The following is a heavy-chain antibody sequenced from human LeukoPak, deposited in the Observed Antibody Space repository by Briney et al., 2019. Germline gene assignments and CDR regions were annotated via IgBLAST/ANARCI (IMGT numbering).Heavy chain of an antibody. CDR3: ARSLSTTVTTAFNI. V-gene: IGHV3-7*01. D-gene: IGHD4-17*01. CDR1: GFTFSSYW. CDR2: IKQDGSEK. Sequence: PGGSLRLSCAASGFTFSSYWMSWVRQAPGKGLEWVANIKQDGSEKYYVDSVKGRFTISRDNAKNSLYLQMDSLRAEDTAVYYCARSLSTTVTTAFNIWGQGTMVTVSS. J-gene: IGHJ3*02.